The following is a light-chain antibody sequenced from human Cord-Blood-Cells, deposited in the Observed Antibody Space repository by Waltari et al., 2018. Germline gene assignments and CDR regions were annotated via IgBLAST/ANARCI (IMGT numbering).Light chain of an antibody. V-gene: IGKV1-33*01. CDR3: QQYDNLPYT. CDR2: DAS. J-gene: IGKJ2*01. Sequence: DIQMTQSPSSLSASVGDRVTITCQASQDISNHLNWYQQKPGKAPKPLIYDASNLETGVPSRFSGSGSGTDFTFTISSLQPEDIATYYCQQYDNLPYTFGQGTKLEIK. CDR1: QDISNH.